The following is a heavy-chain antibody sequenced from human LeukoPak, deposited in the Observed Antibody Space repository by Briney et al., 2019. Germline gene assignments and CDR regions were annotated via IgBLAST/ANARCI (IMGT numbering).Heavy chain of an antibody. Sequence: GGSLRLSCAASGFTFNSYAMTWVRQAPGKGLEWVAVISYDGSNKYYADSVKGRFTISRDNSKNTLYLQMNSLRAEDTAVYYCARDLWAWGQGTLVTVSS. CDR1: GFTFNSYA. CDR3: ARDLWA. D-gene: IGHD3-16*01. J-gene: IGHJ5*02. CDR2: ISYDGSNK. V-gene: IGHV3-30-3*01.